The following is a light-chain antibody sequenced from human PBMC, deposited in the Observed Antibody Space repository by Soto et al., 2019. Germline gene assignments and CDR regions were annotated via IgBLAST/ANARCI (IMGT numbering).Light chain of an antibody. CDR1: QGVSNN. Sequence: EVVMTQSPATLSVSPGDGATLSCRASQGVSNNLAWYQQRPGQAPRLLIYGASTRATGIPARFSGSGSGTDFTLTISSLQSEDLAVYHCQQYNNSPLTFGGGTKVEIK. J-gene: IGKJ4*01. V-gene: IGKV3-15*01. CDR3: QQYNNSPLT. CDR2: GAS.